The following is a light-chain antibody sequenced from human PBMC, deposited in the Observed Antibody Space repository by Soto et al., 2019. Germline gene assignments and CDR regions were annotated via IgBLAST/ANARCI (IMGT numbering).Light chain of an antibody. CDR1: QSFSSN. J-gene: IGKJ1*01. Sequence: EIVMTQSPATLSVSPGERATLSCRASQSFSSNLAWFQHKPGQAPRLLIYGASTRATGIQARFSGSGSGTDFPLTISRLQSEDFAVYYCQHYNDWPRTFGQGTKVEI. CDR2: GAS. CDR3: QHYNDWPRT. V-gene: IGKV3-15*01.